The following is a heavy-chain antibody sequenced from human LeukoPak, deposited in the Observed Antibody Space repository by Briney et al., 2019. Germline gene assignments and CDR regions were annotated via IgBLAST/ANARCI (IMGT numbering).Heavy chain of an antibody. V-gene: IGHV1-18*01. D-gene: IGHD2-2*01. CDR2: ISAYNGNT. Sequence: GASVKVSCKASGYTFSSYDISWVRQAPGQGLEWMGWISAYNGNTNYAQKLQGRVTMTTDTSTSTAYMELRSLRSDDTAVYYCARAQAASIVVAIGWFDPWGQGTLVTVSS. CDR3: ARAQAASIVVAIGWFDP. CDR1: GYTFSSYD. J-gene: IGHJ5*02.